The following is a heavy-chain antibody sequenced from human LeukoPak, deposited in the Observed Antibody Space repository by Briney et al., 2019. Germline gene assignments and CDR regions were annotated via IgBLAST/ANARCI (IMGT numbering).Heavy chain of an antibody. CDR3: ARGVDDYVWGSYRENYFDY. CDR2: INPNSGGT. CDR1: GYTFTGYY. D-gene: IGHD3-16*02. V-gene: IGHV1-2*02. Sequence: ASVKVSCKASGYTFTGYYMHWVRQAPGQGLEWMGWINPNSGGTNYAQKFQGRVTMTRDTSISTAYMELSRLRSDDTAVYYCARGVDDYVWGSYRENYFDYWGQGTLVTVSS. J-gene: IGHJ4*02.